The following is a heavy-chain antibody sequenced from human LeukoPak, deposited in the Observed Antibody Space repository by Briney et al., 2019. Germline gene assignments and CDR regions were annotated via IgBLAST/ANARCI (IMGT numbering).Heavy chain of an antibody. J-gene: IGHJ1*01. V-gene: IGHV3-48*04. CDR1: GFTFSTYS. Sequence: GGSLRFSCAASGFTFSTYSMNWVRQAPGKGLEWVSYISSTSGTKYYAVSVKGRITISRDNAKNSLYLQMNSLRAEDTAVYYCAKDGSSRSLQFWGQGTLVTVSS. CDR2: ISSTSGTK. CDR3: AKDGSSRSLQF.